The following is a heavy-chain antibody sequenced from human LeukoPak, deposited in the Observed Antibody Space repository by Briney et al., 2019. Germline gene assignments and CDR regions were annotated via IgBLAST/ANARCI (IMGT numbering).Heavy chain of an antibody. CDR2: ISGSGGST. V-gene: IGHV3-23*01. Sequence: GGTLRLSCAASGFTFSNYGMNWVRQAPGKGLEWVSAISGSGGSTYYADSVKGRFTISRDNSKNTLYLQMSSLRAEDTAVYYCARDLGVDVWGKGTTVTISS. J-gene: IGHJ6*04. CDR3: ARDLGVDV. CDR1: GFTFSNYG.